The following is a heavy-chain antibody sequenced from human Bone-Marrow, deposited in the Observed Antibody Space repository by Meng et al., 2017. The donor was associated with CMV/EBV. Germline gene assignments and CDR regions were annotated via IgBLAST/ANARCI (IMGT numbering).Heavy chain of an antibody. CDR3: VKEFAS. CDR2: IYTNGST. CDR1: GGSISSRSPY. Sequence: TLSLTCTVYGGSISSRSPYWTWVRQPAGKGLEWIGLIYTNGSTNYNPSLKSRVTISLDTSRNQFSLDLNSVTAADTAVYYCVKEFASWGQGTLVTVSS. V-gene: IGHV4-61*02. J-gene: IGHJ4*02.